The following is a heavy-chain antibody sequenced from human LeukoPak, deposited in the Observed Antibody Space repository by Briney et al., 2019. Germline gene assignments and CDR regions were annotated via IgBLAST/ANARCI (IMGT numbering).Heavy chain of an antibody. Sequence: GASVKVSCKASGYTFTSYDINWVRQATGQGLEWMGWMNPNSVNTSYAQKFQGRVPMTRNTSITTAYLELSSLRSEDTAVYYCARGSGGYGPDIDYWGQGTLVTVSS. J-gene: IGHJ4*02. CDR1: GYTFTSYD. D-gene: IGHD5-18*01. CDR3: ARGSGGYGPDIDY. V-gene: IGHV1-8*01. CDR2: MNPNSVNT.